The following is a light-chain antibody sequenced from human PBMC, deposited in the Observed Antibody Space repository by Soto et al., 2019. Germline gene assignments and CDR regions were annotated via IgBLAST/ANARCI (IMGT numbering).Light chain of an antibody. V-gene: IGKV1-12*01. CDR3: QQTSAFPRT. J-gene: IGKJ1*01. CDR1: RDISNS. CDR2: GAS. Sequence: DIQMTQSPSSVSASVGDRLTITCRASRDISNSLAWYQQTPGKAPKLLLRGASSLHRGVPSRFSGGGAGTDFTLTISSLQPEDFATDYCQQTSAFPRTFGQGTKVDVK.